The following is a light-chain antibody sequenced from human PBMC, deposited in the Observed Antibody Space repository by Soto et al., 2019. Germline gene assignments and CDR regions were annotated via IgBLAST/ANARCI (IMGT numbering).Light chain of an antibody. Sequence: SYELTQPPSVSVSPGQTTWITCSGEGLPKQYAHWYQQKPGQAPVLVIYKDTERPSGIPERFSGSSSGTTVTLTISGVQAEDGADYFCQSADTSGTYVLFGGGTKVTVL. CDR3: QSADTSGTYVL. CDR1: GLPKQY. V-gene: IGLV3-25*02. J-gene: IGLJ2*01. CDR2: KDT.